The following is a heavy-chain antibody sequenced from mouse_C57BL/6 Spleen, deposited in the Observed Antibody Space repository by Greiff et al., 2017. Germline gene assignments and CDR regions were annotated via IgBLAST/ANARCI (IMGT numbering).Heavy chain of an antibody. Sequence: VQLKQSGPGLVKPSQSLSLTCSVTGYSITSGYYWNWIRQFPGNKLEWMGYISYDGSNNYNPSLKNRISITRDTSKNQFFLKLNSVTTEDTATXYCARDGNYFDYWGQGTTLTVSS. D-gene: IGHD1-1*02. CDR2: ISYDGSN. CDR1: GYSITSGYY. J-gene: IGHJ2*01. CDR3: ARDGNYFDY. V-gene: IGHV3-6*01.